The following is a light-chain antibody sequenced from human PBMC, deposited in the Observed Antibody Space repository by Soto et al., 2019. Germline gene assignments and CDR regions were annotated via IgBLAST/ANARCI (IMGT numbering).Light chain of an antibody. J-gene: IGKJ1*01. V-gene: IGKV1-27*01. CDR1: QDIGKS. CDR2: AAS. Sequence: DIQMTQSPSSLSASVGDRLTITCRASQDIGKSLAWYQQRPGKVPKPLIYAASTLHSGVPSRFSGGGSGTHFTLTISNLQPEDAATYYCQMYVNAPSTFGQGTKVEIK. CDR3: QMYVNAPST.